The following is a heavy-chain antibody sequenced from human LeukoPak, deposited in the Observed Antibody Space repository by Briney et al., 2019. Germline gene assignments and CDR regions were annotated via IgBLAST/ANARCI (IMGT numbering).Heavy chain of an antibody. V-gene: IGHV3-20*04. D-gene: IGHD3-22*01. Sequence: AGGSLRLSCAASGFTFDDYGMSWVRQAPGKGLEWVSGINWNGGSSGYADSVKGRFTISRDNAKDSRYLQMNSLRAEDTALYYCARDIPDYYDSSGYYYQAFDIWGQGTMVTVSS. CDR1: GFTFDDYG. J-gene: IGHJ3*02. CDR3: ARDIPDYYDSSGYYYQAFDI. CDR2: INWNGGSS.